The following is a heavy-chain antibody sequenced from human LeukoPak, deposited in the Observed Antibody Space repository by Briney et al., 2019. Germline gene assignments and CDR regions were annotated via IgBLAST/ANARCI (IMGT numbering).Heavy chain of an antibody. CDR3: ARGGDYAY. CDR2: ISSSSSYI. J-gene: IGHJ4*02. CDR1: GFTFSSYS. D-gene: IGHD4-17*01. Sequence: GGSLRLSCAASGFTFSSYSMNWVRQAPGKGLEWVSSISSSSSYIYYADSVKGRFTISRDNAKNTLCLEMNSLRDEDTAMYYCARGGDYAYWGQGTLVTVSS. V-gene: IGHV3-21*01.